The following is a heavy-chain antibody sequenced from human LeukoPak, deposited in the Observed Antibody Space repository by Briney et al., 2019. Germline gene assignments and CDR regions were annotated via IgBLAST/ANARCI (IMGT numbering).Heavy chain of an antibody. J-gene: IGHJ4*02. CDR3: ARDDFDY. CDR2: INPSGGST. Sequence: QGLEWMGIINPSGGSTSYAQKFQGRVTMTRDTSTSTVYMELSSLRSEDTAVYYCARDDFDYWGQGTLVTVSS. V-gene: IGHV1-46*01.